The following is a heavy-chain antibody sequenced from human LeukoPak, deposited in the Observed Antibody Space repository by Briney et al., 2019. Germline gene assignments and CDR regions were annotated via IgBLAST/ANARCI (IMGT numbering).Heavy chain of an antibody. J-gene: IGHJ4*02. CDR3: ARGCVSSGSYYTVDY. CDR1: GFLFSGHY. CDR2: INTDGTST. V-gene: IGHV3-74*01. Sequence: GGSLRPSCAASGFLFSGHYMNRVRQAPGKGLVWVSRINTDGTSTTYADSVKGRFTISRDNAKNTLYLQMNSLRAEDTAVYYCARGCVSSGSYYTVDYWGQGTLVTVSS. D-gene: IGHD1-26*01.